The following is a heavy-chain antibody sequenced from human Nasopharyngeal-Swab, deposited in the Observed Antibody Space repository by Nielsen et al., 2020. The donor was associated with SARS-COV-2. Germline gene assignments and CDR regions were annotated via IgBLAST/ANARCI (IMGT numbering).Heavy chain of an antibody. CDR2: IHSSGTT. D-gene: IGHD4-17*01. V-gene: IGHV4-39*01. CDR3: AHNGVYSLDH. J-gene: IGHJ4*02. CDR1: GGSISSDIHY. Sequence: SETLSLTCTVSGGSISSDIHYWGWIRQAPGKGLQWIGNIHSSGTTFYNPSLRSRVTMSVDKSENQFSLKLNSVTAADTAVYYCAHNGVYSLDHWGQGTLVTVSS.